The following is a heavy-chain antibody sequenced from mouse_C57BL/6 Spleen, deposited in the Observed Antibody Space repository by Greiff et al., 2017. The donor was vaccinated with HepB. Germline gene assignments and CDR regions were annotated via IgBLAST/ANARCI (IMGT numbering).Heavy chain of an antibody. CDR1: GYTFTSYW. J-gene: IGHJ3*01. Sequence: QVQLQQPGAELVKPGASVKMSCKASGYTFTSYWITWVKQRPGQGLEWIGDIYPGSGSTNYNEKFKSKATLTVDTPSSTAYMQLSSLTSEDSAVYYCARNYYDYDVGFAYWGQGTLVTVSA. CDR2: IYPGSGST. CDR3: ARNYYDYDVGFAY. D-gene: IGHD2-4*01. V-gene: IGHV1-55*01.